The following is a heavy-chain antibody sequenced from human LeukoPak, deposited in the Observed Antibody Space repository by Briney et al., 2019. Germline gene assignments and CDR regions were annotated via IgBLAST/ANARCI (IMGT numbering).Heavy chain of an antibody. V-gene: IGHV3-23*01. D-gene: IGHD3-10*01. CDR3: ASHLHYLGVFDY. CDR1: GFTFSSYA. Sequence: PGGSLRLSCAASGFTFSSYAMSWVRQAPGKGLEWVSAISGSGGSTYYADSVKGRFTISRDNSKNTLYLQMNSLRAEDTAVYYCASHLHYLGVFDYWGQGTLVTVSS. CDR2: ISGSGGST. J-gene: IGHJ4*02.